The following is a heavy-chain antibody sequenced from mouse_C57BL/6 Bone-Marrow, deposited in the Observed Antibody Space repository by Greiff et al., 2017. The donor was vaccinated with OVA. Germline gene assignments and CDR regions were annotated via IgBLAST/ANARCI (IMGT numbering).Heavy chain of an antibody. Sequence: QVQLQQPGAELVRPGTSVKLSCKASGYTFTSYWMHWVKQRPGQGLEWIGVIDPSDSYTNYNQKFKGKATLTVDTSSSTAYMQLSSLTSEDSAVAYCARSQGYYLGAYWGQGTLVTVSA. J-gene: IGHJ3*01. CDR1: GYTFTSYW. CDR2: IDPSDSYT. CDR3: ARSQGYYLGAY. V-gene: IGHV1-59*01. D-gene: IGHD2-3*01.